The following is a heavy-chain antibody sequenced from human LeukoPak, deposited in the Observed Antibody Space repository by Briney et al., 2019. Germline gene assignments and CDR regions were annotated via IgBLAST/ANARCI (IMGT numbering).Heavy chain of an antibody. CDR2: IYPGDSDT. CDR3: ARRGSLRLGTASYAFDI. V-gene: IGHV5-51*01. Sequence: GESLKISCKGSGYSFTSYWIGWVRQMPGKGLDWMGIIYPGDSDTRYSPSFQGQVTISADKSISTAYLQWSSLKASDTAMYYYARRGSLRLGTASYAFDIWGQGTMVTVSS. CDR1: GYSFTSYW. D-gene: IGHD1-14*01. J-gene: IGHJ3*02.